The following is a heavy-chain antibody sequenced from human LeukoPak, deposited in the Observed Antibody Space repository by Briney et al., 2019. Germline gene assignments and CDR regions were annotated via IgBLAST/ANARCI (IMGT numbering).Heavy chain of an antibody. V-gene: IGHV4-4*02. CDR2: IYHSGST. CDR3: ARVGRYYDSSGYPNPFDY. D-gene: IGHD3-22*01. CDR1: GGSISSSNW. J-gene: IGHJ4*02. Sequence: PSETLSLTCAVSGGSISSSNWWSWVRQPPGKGLEWIGEIYHSGSTNYNPSLKSRVTISVDKSKNQFSLKLSSVTAADTAVYYCARVGRYYDSSGYPNPFDYWGQGTLVTVSS.